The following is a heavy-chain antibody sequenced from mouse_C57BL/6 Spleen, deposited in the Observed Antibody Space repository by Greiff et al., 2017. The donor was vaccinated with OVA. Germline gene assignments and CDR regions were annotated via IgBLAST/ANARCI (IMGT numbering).Heavy chain of an antibody. CDR2: INPNYGTT. Sequence: VQLQQSGPELVKPGASVKISCKASGYSFTDYNMNWVKQSNGKSLEWIGVINPNYGTTSYNQKFKGKATLTVDQSSSTAYMQLSSLTSEDSAVYYCARAFITTVVGAMDYWGQGTSVTVSS. D-gene: IGHD1-1*01. J-gene: IGHJ4*01. CDR3: ARAFITTVVGAMDY. CDR1: GYSFTDYN. V-gene: IGHV1-39*01.